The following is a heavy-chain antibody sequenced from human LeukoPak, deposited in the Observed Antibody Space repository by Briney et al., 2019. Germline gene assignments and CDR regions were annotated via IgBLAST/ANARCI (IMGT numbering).Heavy chain of an antibody. CDR3: ARRVYYDTSGYHPTAGYFDL. D-gene: IGHD3-22*01. Sequence: SETLSLTCSVSTDSTNTYYWSWIRQSPGKGLEWIGHIYHSGSTDYNPSFKSRVTISIDMSRKEFSLRLTSVTAADTATYYCARRVYYDTSGYHPTAGYFDLWGRGTLVSVSS. V-gene: IGHV4-4*09. J-gene: IGHJ2*01. CDR2: IYHSGST. CDR1: TDSTNTYY.